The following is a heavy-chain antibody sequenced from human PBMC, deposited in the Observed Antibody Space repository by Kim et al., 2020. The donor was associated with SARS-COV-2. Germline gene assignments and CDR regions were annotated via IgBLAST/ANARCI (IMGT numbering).Heavy chain of an antibody. V-gene: IGHV3-74*01. CDR3: ARVCSGADCDLHS. D-gene: IGHD2-15*01. CDR2: IDEDGRVR. CDR1: GFTFRNRW. J-gene: IGHJ4*02. Sequence: GGSLRLSCAASGFTFRNRWMHWVRQTPGKGLVWISRIDEDGRVRNYADAVKGRFAISRDNAKNTMFLQMNNLKIEDTGVYYCARVCSGADCDLHSWGPG.